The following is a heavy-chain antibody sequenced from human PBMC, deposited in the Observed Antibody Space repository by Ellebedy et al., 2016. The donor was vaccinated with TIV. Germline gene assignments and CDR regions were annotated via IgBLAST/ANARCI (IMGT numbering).Heavy chain of an antibody. D-gene: IGHD6-13*01. CDR3: TRDANIGAAGKLWDY. CDR1: GFPFSSYW. V-gene: IGHV3-74*01. J-gene: IGHJ4*02. Sequence: GGSLRLXCAASGFPFSSYWMHWVRQAPGKRLVWVSHINSDGSDTTYADSVRGRFTISRDNAKNTLYLQMDSPRAEDTAVYYCTRDANIGAAGKLWDYWGQGTLVTVSS. CDR2: INSDGSDT.